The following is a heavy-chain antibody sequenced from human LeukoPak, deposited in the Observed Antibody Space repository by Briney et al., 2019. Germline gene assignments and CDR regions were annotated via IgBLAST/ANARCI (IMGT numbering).Heavy chain of an antibody. CDR1: GVSFDDYA. D-gene: IGHD3-16*01. V-gene: IGHV3-9*01. CDR3: AKRKAGGYALDI. CDR2: ISWSSVSI. Sequence: GGSLRLSCAALGVSFDDYAMYWVRQAPGKGLEWVSGISWSSVSIGYADSVKGRFTISRDNAKNSLYLQMNSLKAEDTALYYCAKRKAGGYALDIWGQGTMVTVSS. J-gene: IGHJ3*02.